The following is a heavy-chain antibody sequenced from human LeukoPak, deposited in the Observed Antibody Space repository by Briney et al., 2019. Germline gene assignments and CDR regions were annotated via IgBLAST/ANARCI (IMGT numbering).Heavy chain of an antibody. CDR3: AGREGVVTGFDY. CDR1: GYTFTSYY. V-gene: IGHV1-46*01. D-gene: IGHD2-21*02. Sequence: ASVKVSCKASGYTFTSYYMHWVRQAPGQGLEWMGIINPSGGSTSYAQKFQGRVTMTRDTSTSTVYMELSSLRSEDTAVYYCAGREGVVTGFDYWGQGTLVTVSS. CDR2: INPSGGST. J-gene: IGHJ4*02.